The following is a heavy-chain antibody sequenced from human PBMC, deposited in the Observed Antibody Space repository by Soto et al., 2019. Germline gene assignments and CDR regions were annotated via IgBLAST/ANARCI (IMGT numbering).Heavy chain of an antibody. J-gene: IGHJ4*02. CDR1: GFTFSSYE. CDR2: ISSSGSTI. V-gene: IGHV3-48*03. CDR3: AKGLAVAGSVIEY. Sequence: GWSLRLSCAASGFTFSSYEMNLVRQAPGKGLEWVSYISSSGSTIYYADSVKGRFTISRDNAKNSLYLQMNSLRAEDTAVYYCAKGLAVAGSVIEYWGKGTLVTVSS. D-gene: IGHD6-19*01.